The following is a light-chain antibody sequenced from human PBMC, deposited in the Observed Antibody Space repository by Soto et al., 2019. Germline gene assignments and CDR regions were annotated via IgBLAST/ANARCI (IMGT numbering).Light chain of an antibody. V-gene: IGKV1-39*01. CDR3: QQSYSTPPYT. Sequence: DIQMTQSPSSLSASVGARVTITCRASQSISSYLNWYQQKPGKAPKLLIYAASSLQSGVPSRFSGSGSGTDFTLTISSLQPEDFATYYCQQSYSTPPYTFGQGTKLGIK. J-gene: IGKJ2*01. CDR1: QSISSY. CDR2: AAS.